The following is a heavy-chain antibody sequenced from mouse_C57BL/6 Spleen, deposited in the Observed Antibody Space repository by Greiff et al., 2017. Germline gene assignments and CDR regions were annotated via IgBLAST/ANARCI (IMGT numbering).Heavy chain of an antibody. CDR3: ARITTVVAEGFAY. CDR2: IYPSDSEN. D-gene: IGHD1-1*01. CDR1: GYTFTSYW. V-gene: IGHV1-61*01. Sequence: QVQLQQPGAELVRPGSSVKLSCKASGYTFTSYWMDWVKQRPGQGLEWIGNIYPSDSENHYNQKFKDKTTLTVDKSSSTAYMQLSSLTSEDSAVYYCARITTVVAEGFAYGGQGTM. J-gene: IGHJ3*01.